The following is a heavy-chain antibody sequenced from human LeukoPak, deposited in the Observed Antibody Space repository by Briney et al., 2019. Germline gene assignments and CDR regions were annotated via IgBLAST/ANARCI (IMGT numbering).Heavy chain of an antibody. V-gene: IGHV1-2*02. CDR3: ARSTRLHYYGPGSYNDGMDV. CDR1: GYPFTGYY. Sequence: ASVQFSFKAFGYPFTGYYMHWVRPAPGQGRQWRGWNNPNSGGTNYAQKLQGRVTMTRDTSISTAYLELSRLSSDDTAVYYCARSTRLHYYGPGSYNDGMDVWGQGTTVTVSS. J-gene: IGHJ6*02. CDR2: NNPNSGGT. D-gene: IGHD3-10*01.